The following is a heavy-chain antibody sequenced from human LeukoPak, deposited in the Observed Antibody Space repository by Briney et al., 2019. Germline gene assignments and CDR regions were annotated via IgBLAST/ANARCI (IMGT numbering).Heavy chain of an antibody. CDR2: IYYSGST. Sequence: KPSETLSLTCTVSGGSISSYYWSWIRQLPRKGLEWIGYIYYSGSTNYNPSLKSRVTISVDTSKNQFSLKLSSVTAADTAVYYCARGKDGDYEFDYWGQGTLVTVSS. D-gene: IGHD4-17*01. CDR3: ARGKDGDYEFDY. J-gene: IGHJ4*02. CDR1: GGSISSYY. V-gene: IGHV4-59*01.